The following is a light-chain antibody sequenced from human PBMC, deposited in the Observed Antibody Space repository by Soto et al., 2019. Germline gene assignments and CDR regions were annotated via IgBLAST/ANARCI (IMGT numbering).Light chain of an antibody. CDR1: QSISTS. CDR2: DAS. CDR3: QQYHSYWVT. J-gene: IGKJ5*01. V-gene: IGKV1-5*01. Sequence: DIQVTQSPSILSASVGDRVTITCRASQSISTSLAWYQQKPGRAPKLLISDASSLESGVPSRFTGSGSGTEFTLTISGLQPDDFASYYCQQYHSYWVTFGQGTRLKIQ.